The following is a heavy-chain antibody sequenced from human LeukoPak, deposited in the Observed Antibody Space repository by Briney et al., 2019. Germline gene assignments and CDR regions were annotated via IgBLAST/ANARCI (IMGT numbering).Heavy chain of an antibody. D-gene: IGHD4-17*01. V-gene: IGHV1-69*05. CDR3: ARDVHGDYGSGWFDP. J-gene: IGHJ5*02. Sequence: SVKVSFKTSGGTFNNSAISWVRQAPGQGLEWLGGIMPLFGTAGYAQKFQGRVTITKDESTRTVYLEQTSLTSDDTAVYYCARDVHGDYGSGWFDPWGQGTLVSVSS. CDR1: GGTFNNSA. CDR2: IMPLFGTA.